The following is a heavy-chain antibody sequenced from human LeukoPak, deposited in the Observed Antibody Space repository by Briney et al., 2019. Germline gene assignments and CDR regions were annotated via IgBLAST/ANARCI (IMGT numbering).Heavy chain of an antibody. J-gene: IGHJ4*02. CDR2: IRYDGSNK. D-gene: IGHD3-10*01. CDR3: ARGGSYYYGSGRDFDY. CDR1: GFTFSSYG. Sequence: GGSLRLSCAASGFTFSSYGMHWVRQAPGKGLEWVAFIRYDGSNKYYADSVKGRFTISRDNAKNSLYLQMNSLRAEDTAVYYCARGGSYYYGSGRDFDYWGQGTLVTVSS. V-gene: IGHV3-30*02.